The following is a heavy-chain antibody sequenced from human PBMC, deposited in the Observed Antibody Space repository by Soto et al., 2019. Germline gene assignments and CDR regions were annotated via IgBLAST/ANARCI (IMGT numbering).Heavy chain of an antibody. CDR1: GGTFSSYT. D-gene: IGHD6-13*01. V-gene: IGHV1-69*02. Sequence: QVQLVQSGAEVKKPGSSVKVSCKASGGTFSSYTISWVRQAPGQGLEWMGRIIPILGIATYAQKFQGRVTITADKSTSTAYMELSSLRSEDTAVYYCARGNSSSWDPFDYWGQGTLVTVSS. J-gene: IGHJ4*02. CDR3: ARGNSSSWDPFDY. CDR2: IIPILGIA.